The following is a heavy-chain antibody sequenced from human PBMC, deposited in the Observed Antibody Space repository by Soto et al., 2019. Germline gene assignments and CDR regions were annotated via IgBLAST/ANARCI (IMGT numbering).Heavy chain of an antibody. J-gene: IGHJ4*02. CDR2: ISPSSTYI. V-gene: IGHV3-21*04. D-gene: IGHD2-15*01. CDR1: GLNFEKCS. Sequence: KPGGSLRLSCAASGLNFEKCSMNWVRQPPGKGPEWLASISPSSTYIRYADSVKGRFTISRDNARNSLSLQMMNLRADDTAIYYCATDTEDIEVVPATTWGQGTLVTVS. CDR3: ATDTEDIEVVPATT.